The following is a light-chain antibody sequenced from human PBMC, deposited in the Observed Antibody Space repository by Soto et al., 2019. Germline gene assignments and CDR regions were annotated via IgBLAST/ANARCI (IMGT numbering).Light chain of an antibody. Sequence: QSALTQPASVSGSPGQSITISCTATSSDVGGYNYVSWYQQHPGKAPKLMIFEVSNRPSGVSIRFSGSKSGNTASLTISGLQAEDEADYYCSSYTSSSTPLVFGTGTKVTVL. CDR1: SSDVGGYNY. V-gene: IGLV2-14*01. J-gene: IGLJ1*01. CDR2: EVS. CDR3: SSYTSSSTPLV.